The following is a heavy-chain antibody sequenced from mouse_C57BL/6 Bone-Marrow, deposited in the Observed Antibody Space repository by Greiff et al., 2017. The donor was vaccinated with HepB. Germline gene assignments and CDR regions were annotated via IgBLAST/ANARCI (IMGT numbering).Heavy chain of an antibody. CDR1: GFSFNTYA. Sequence: DVKLVESGGGLVQPKGSLKLSCAASGFSFNTYAMNWVRQAPGKGLEWVARIRSKSNNYATYYADSVKDRFTISRDDSESMLYLQMNNVKTEDTAMYYCVRRGFAYWGQGTLVTVSA. V-gene: IGHV10-1*01. CDR3: VRRGFAY. CDR2: IRSKSNNYAT. J-gene: IGHJ3*01.